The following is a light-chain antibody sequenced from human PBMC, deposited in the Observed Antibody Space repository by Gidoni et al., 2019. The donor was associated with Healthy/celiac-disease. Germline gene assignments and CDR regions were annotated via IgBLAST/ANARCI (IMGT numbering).Light chain of an antibody. CDR1: QSISSY. CDR2: AAS. V-gene: IGKV1-39*01. CDR3: QQSYSTPLT. Sequence: DIQMTQSPSSLSASVGDRVTITCRASQSISSYLNWYQQKPGKATKLLIYAASSLQSGVPSRFSGSGSGTDFTLTISSLQPKDFATYYCQQSYSTPLTFGGGTKVEIK. J-gene: IGKJ4*01.